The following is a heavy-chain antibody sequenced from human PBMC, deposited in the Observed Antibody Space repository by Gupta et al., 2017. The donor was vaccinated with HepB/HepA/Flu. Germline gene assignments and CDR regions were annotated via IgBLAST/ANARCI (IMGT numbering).Heavy chain of an antibody. CDR2: IDWDDDK. Sequence: QITLKESGPTLVHPTQTLTLTCTFSGFSLSTSGVGVGWIRLPPGKALEWLALIDWDDDKRYSPSLKSRRTNSKATSRNEVVLTRTKMAPVETATYYCAHQVEYYDIVTGYYNFGGFDPGGQGTMVTVSS. J-gene: IGHJ5*02. CDR1: GFSLSTSGVG. D-gene: IGHD3-9*01. V-gene: IGHV2-5*02. CDR3: AHQVEYYDIVTGYYNFGGFDP.